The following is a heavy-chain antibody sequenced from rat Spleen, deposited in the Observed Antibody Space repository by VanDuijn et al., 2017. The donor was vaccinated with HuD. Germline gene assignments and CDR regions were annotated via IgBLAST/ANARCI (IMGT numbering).Heavy chain of an antibody. CDR3: ARANRESYAHFDY. CDR2: IQSGGST. V-gene: IGHV2-27*01. J-gene: IGHJ2*01. D-gene: IGHD1-12*01. CDR1: GFSLTSYH. Sequence: QVQLKESGPGLVQPSETLSLTCTVSGFSLTSYHVHWVRQPPGKGLEWMGRIQSGGSTAYNSLLKSRLSISRDISKSQVFLEMNSLQTEDTATYYCARANRESYAHFDYWGQGVMVTVSS.